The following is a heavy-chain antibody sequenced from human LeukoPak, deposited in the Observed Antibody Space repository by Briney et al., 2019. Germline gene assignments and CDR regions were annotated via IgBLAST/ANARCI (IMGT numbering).Heavy chain of an antibody. CDR1: GFTFSSYW. J-gene: IGHJ4*02. CDR2: INTDGSST. CDR3: ASEPSWFGENY. Sequence: GSLRLSCAASGFTFSSYWMHWVRQAPGKGLVWVSRINTDGSSTSYADSVKGRFTISRDNAKNTLYLQMNSLRAEDTAVYYCASEPSWFGENYWGQGTLVTVSS. V-gene: IGHV3-74*01. D-gene: IGHD3-10*01.